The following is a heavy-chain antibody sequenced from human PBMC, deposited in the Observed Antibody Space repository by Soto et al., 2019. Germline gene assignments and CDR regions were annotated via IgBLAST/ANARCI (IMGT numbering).Heavy chain of an antibody. J-gene: IGHJ6*02. Sequence: EVPLVESGGGLVKPGGSLRLSCAASGFTFSSYTMNWVRQAPGKGLDWVSSISSSSSDKYYADSVKGRFTISRDNAKNSLYLQMNSLRAEDTAVYYCASKGGMDVWGQGTTVTVSS. CDR3: ASKGGMDV. CDR2: ISSSSSDK. CDR1: GFTFSSYT. V-gene: IGHV3-21*02.